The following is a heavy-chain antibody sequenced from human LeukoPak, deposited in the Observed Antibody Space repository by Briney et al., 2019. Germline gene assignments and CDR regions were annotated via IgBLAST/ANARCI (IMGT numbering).Heavy chain of an antibody. J-gene: IGHJ4*02. CDR2: IRSKANSYAT. V-gene: IGHV3-73*01. CDR3: ARRAGAYSHPYDY. D-gene: IGHD4/OR15-4a*01. Sequence: GGSLRLSCAASGFTFSGSAMHWVRQASGKGLEWVGRIRSKANSYATAYAASVKGRFTISRDDSKNTAYLQMNSLRAEDTAVYYCARRAGAYSHPYDYWGQGTLVTVSS. CDR1: GFTFSGSA.